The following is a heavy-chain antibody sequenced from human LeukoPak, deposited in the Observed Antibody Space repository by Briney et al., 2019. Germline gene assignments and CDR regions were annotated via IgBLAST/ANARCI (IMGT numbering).Heavy chain of an antibody. V-gene: IGHV1-69*01. CDR2: IIPIFGTL. D-gene: IGHD3-3*01. J-gene: IGHJ4*02. CDR3: AGGKLFDFWSGYYPMDDC. CDR1: GGTFVNYA. Sequence: GASVKVSCKASGGTFVNYAISWVRQAPGQGLEWMGGIIPIFGTLNYAQKFQGRVTITADESTSTVYMELSSLKSEDTAVYYCAGGKLFDFWSGYYPMDDCWGQGTLVTVSS.